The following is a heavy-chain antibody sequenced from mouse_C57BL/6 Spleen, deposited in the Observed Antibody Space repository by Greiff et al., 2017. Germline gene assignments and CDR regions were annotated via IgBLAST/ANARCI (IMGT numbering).Heavy chain of an antibody. Sequence: QVQLQQPGAELVMPGASVKLSCKASGYTFTSYWMHWVKQRPGQGLEWIGEIDPSDSYTNYNQTFKGKSTLAVDKSSSTAYMQLSSLTSEDSAVYYCASDYDGGWFAYWGQGTLVTVSA. V-gene: IGHV1-69*01. CDR2: IDPSDSYT. CDR1: GYTFTSYW. J-gene: IGHJ3*01. CDR3: ASDYDGGWFAY. D-gene: IGHD2-4*01.